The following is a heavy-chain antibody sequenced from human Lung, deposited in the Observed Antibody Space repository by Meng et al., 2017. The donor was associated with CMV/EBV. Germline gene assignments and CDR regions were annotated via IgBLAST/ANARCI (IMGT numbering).Heavy chain of an antibody. CDR2: ISSRSTYI. V-gene: IGHV3-21*01. CDR3: AKESPGFSSSFDN. Sequence: VALGGLGGGLLTPGGSPILSCAASGITFNTYSMNWVRQPPGKGLEWVATISSRSTYIYYAYLGKGRFTISRENVKTFLYLQMNSLSAEDTAVYYCAKESPGFSSSFDNWGQGTLVTVSS. CDR1: GITFNTYS. D-gene: IGHD6-19*01. J-gene: IGHJ4*02.